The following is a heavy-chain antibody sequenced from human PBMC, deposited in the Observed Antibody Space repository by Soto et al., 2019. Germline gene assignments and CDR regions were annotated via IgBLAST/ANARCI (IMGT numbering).Heavy chain of an antibody. CDR2: ITWNGGNK. D-gene: IGHD3-3*01. CDR1: GFRFDDYN. Sequence: LRRSCAASGFRFDDYNMHWVRQAPGKGLEWVSLITWNGGNKYYEDSVKGRFTISRDGTTQSVSLQMTSLKREDTGVYYCARETLSFGSALDVWGQGTTVTVSS. V-gene: IGHV3-43*01. J-gene: IGHJ6*02. CDR3: ARETLSFGSALDV.